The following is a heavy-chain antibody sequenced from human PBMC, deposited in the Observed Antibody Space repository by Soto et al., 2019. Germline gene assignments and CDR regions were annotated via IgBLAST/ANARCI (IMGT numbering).Heavy chain of an antibody. D-gene: IGHD6-19*01. CDR2: ISAYNGNT. CDR3: ARGLAVAGTGGWFDP. CDR1: GYTFTSYG. J-gene: IGHJ5*02. Sequence: QVQLVQSGAEVKKPGASVKVSCKASGYTFTSYGISWVRQAPGQGLEWMGWISAYNGNTNYAQKLQGRVTMTTDTATSTAYMELRGLRSDDTAVYYCARGLAVAGTGGWFDPWGQGTLVTVSS. V-gene: IGHV1-18*01.